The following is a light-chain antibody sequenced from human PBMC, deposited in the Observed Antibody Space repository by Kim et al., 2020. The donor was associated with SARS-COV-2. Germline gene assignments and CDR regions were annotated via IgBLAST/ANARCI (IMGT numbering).Light chain of an antibody. CDR1: GSNIGSNY. J-gene: IGLJ1*01. Sequence: GQKVTISCSGSGSNIGSNYVSWYQQVPGTAPKLLIYDNDHRPSGIPDRFSGSKSGTSATLGISGLQTGDEADYYCATWDASLSAGVFGSGTKVTVL. CDR3: ATWDASLSAGV. V-gene: IGLV1-51*01. CDR2: DND.